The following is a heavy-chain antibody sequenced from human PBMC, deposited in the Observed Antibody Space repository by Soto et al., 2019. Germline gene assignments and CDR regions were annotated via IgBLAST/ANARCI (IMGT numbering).Heavy chain of an antibody. V-gene: IGHV4-38-2*02. CDR1: GYSISSGYY. CDR2: IYHSGST. J-gene: IGHJ6*02. Sequence: LSLTCAVSGYSISSGYYWGWIRQPPGKGLEWIGSIYHSGSTYYNPSLKSRVTISVDTSKNQFSLKLSSVTAADTAVYYCARDSLVGATPYYYYGMDVWGQGTTVTVS. CDR3: ARDSLVGATPYYYYGMDV. D-gene: IGHD1-26*01.